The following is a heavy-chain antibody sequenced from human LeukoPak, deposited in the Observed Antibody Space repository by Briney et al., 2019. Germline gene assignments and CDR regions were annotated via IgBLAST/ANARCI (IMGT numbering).Heavy chain of an antibody. V-gene: IGHV1-8*01. D-gene: IGHD3-9*01. CDR2: MNPNSGNT. J-gene: IGHJ6*02. CDR1: GYTFTSYD. Sequence: ASVKVSCKASGYTFTSYDINWVRQATGQGLEWMGWMNPNSGNTGYAQKFQGRVTITADKSTSTAYMELSSLRSEDTAVYYCAIELGPLRYFDWRDYFYYGMDVWGQGTTVTVSS. CDR3: AIELGPLRYFDWRDYFYYGMDV.